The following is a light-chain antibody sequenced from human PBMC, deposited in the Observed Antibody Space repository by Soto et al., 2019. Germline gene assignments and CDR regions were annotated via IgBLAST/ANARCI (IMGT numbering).Light chain of an antibody. V-gene: IGLV2-23*02. Sequence: QSVLTQPASVSGSPGQSITISCTGTSGDVGSYSPVSWYQQLPGKAPKLIIYEVTKRPSGVSNRFSGSKSGNTASLTISGLQAEDEAEYFCCSYAGGDTFVLFGTGTKLTVL. CDR3: CSYAGGDTFVL. CDR1: SGDVGSYSP. CDR2: EVT. J-gene: IGLJ1*01.